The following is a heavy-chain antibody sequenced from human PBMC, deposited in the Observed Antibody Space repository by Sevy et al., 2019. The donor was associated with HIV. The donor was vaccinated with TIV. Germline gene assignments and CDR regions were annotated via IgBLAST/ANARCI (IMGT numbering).Heavy chain of an antibody. V-gene: IGHV3-13*01. J-gene: IGHJ5*02. Sequence: VGSLRLSCAASGFTFSNYDMHWVRQVTGKGLEWVSGIDTAGNAYYPDSVKGRFTMSRENAKNSLYLQMNSLRVGDTAVYYCARAVAGTHWLDPWGQGTLVTVSS. CDR3: ARAVAGTHWLDP. CDR1: GFTFSNYD. D-gene: IGHD6-19*01. CDR2: IDTAGNA.